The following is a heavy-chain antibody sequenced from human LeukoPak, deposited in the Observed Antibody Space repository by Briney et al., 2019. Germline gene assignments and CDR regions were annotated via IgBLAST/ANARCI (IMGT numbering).Heavy chain of an antibody. V-gene: IGHV3-30-3*01. D-gene: IGHD3-22*01. CDR3: AIRITMID. CDR1: GFTFSSYA. CDR2: ISYDGSNK. J-gene: IGHJ4*02. Sequence: QTGGSLRLSCAASGFTFSSYAMHWVRQAPGKGLEWVAVISYDGSNKYYADSVKGRFTISRDNSKNTLYLQMNSLRAEDTAVYYCAIRITMIDWGQGTLVTVSS.